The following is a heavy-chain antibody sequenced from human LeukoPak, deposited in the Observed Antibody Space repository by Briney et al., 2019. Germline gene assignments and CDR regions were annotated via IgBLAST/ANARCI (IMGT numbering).Heavy chain of an antibody. CDR1: GYPFTGYY. J-gene: IGHJ5*02. D-gene: IGHD4-17*01. CDR3: ASTTLTPNWFDP. Sequence: ASVKVSCKASGYPFTGYYMHWVRQAPGHGLEWMGWINPDSGVTNYAQKFQGRVTMTRDTSISTAYMELSRLRSDDTAVYYCASTTLTPNWFDPWGQGTLVTVSS. CDR2: INPDSGVT. V-gene: IGHV1-2*02.